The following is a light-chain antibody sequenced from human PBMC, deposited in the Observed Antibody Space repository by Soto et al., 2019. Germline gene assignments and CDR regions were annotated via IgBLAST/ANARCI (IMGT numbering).Light chain of an antibody. CDR2: GAS. Sequence: EIVMTQSPAILSVSPGERATLSCRASQSVSSNLAWYQQKPGQAPRLLIYGASTRATGIPARFSGSGSGTEFTLTISSLQSEDFAVYYCQQYNNWPFPSWTFGQGTKEEIK. CDR1: QSVSSN. V-gene: IGKV3-15*01. J-gene: IGKJ1*01. CDR3: QQYNNWPFPSWT.